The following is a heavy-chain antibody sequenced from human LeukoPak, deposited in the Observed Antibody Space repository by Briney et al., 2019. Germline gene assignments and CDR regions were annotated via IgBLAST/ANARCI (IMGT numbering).Heavy chain of an antibody. J-gene: IGHJ4*02. CDR3: AREETTEFDY. V-gene: IGHV3-30-3*01. CDR1: GFTFSSYA. D-gene: IGHD4-17*01. CDR2: ISYDGSNK. Sequence: GGSLRLSCAASGFTFSSYAMHWVRQAPGKGPEWVAVISYDGSNKYYADSVKGRFTISRDNSKNTLYLQMNSLRAEDTAVYYCAREETTEFDYWGQGTLVTVSS.